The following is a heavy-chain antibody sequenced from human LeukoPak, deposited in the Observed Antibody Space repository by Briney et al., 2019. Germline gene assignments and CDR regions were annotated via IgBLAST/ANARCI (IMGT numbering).Heavy chain of an antibody. CDR2: ISSSSSYT. CDR1: GFTFSSYS. Sequence: PGGSLRLSCAASGFTFSSYSMNWVRQAPGKGLEWVSSISSSSSYTYYADSVKGRFTISRDNAKNSLYLQMNSLRAEDTAVYYCARDPNSGYDCWGQGTLVTVSS. CDR3: ARDPNSGYDC. D-gene: IGHD5-12*01. V-gene: IGHV3-21*01. J-gene: IGHJ4*02.